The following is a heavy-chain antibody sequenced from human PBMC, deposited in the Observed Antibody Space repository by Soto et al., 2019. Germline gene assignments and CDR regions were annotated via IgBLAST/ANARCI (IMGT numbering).Heavy chain of an antibody. D-gene: IGHD6-19*01. CDR1: GFTFSNYG. J-gene: IGHJ4*02. CDR3: AKAISGWYFDY. CDR2: ISYDGSNK. Sequence: QVQLVESGGGVVQPGRSLRLSCAASGFTFSNYGMHWVRQAPGKGLEWVAVISYDGSNKYYADSVKGRFTISRDKSKNTLYLQMNSLRAEHTDVYYCAKAISGWYFDYWGQGTLVTVSS. V-gene: IGHV3-30*18.